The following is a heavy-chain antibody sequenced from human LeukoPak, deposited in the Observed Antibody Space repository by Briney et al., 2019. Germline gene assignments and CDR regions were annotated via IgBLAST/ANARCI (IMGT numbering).Heavy chain of an antibody. Sequence: GESLKISCKGSGYSFTSYWIGWVRQMPGKGLEWMGIIYPGDSDTRYSPSFQGQVTISADKSISTAYLQWSSLKASDTAVYYCARRTYYYGSGSYSLDYWGQGTLVTVSS. CDR2: IYPGDSDT. CDR3: ARRTYYYGSGSYSLDY. J-gene: IGHJ4*02. V-gene: IGHV5-51*01. CDR1: GYSFTSYW. D-gene: IGHD3-10*01.